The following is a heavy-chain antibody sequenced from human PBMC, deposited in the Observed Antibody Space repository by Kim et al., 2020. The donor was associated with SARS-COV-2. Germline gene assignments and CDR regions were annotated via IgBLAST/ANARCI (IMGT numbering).Heavy chain of an antibody. V-gene: IGHV3-21*01. D-gene: IGHD3-9*01. CDR3: ARVNYDILTGYQGGDY. Sequence: SVKGRFTIARENAKNSLYLQMNSLRAEDTAVYYCARVNYDILTGYQGGDYWGQGTLVTVSS. J-gene: IGHJ4*02.